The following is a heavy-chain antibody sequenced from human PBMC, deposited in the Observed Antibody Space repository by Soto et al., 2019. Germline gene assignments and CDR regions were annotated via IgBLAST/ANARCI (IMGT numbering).Heavy chain of an antibody. V-gene: IGHV1-18*01. Sequence: ASVKVSCKASGSAFTRHGISWVRQAPGHGLEWVGWISPYTGNTKYVQKFQGRVTMTTDTSTTTAYMELRSLRSDDTAVYYCAADSSGSTADYYYYYGMDVWGQGTTVTVSS. CDR1: GSAFTRHG. CDR2: ISPYTGNT. CDR3: AADSSGSTADYYYYYGMDV. D-gene: IGHD3-22*01. J-gene: IGHJ6*02.